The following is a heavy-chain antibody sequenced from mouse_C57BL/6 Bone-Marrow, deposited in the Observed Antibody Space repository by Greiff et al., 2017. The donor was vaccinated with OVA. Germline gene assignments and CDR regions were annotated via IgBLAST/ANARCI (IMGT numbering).Heavy chain of an antibody. J-gene: IGHJ3*01. D-gene: IGHD2-13*01. V-gene: IGHV1-81*01. CDR3: ARAGDCRAY. Sequence: QVQLQQSGAELARPGASVKLSCKASGYTFTSYGISWVKQRTGQGLEWIGEIYPRSGNTYYNEKFKGKATLTADKSSSTAYMELRSLTSEDSAVYFYARAGDCRAYWGQGTLVTVSA. CDR1: GYTFTSYG. CDR2: IYPRSGNT.